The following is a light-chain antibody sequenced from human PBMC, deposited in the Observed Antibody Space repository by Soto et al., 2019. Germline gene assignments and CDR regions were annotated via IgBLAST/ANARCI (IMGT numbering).Light chain of an antibody. V-gene: IGLV1-47*02. CDR3: AAWDDSLSGYV. J-gene: IGLJ1*01. Sequence: LTQPPSASGTPGQRVTISCSGSSSNIGSNYVYWYQQLPGTAPKLLIYSNNQRPSGVPDRFSGSKSGTSASLAISGLRSEDEADYYCAAWDDSLSGYVFGTGTKVTVL. CDR2: SNN. CDR1: SSNIGSNY.